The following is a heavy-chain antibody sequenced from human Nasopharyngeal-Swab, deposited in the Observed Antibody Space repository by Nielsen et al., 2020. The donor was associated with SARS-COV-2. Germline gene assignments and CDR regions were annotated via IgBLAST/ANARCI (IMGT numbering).Heavy chain of an antibody. CDR1: GFSVTSHG. V-gene: IGHV3-33*01. Sequence: GESLKISCKASGFSVTSHGMHWVLQAPGKGLEWVAVIWYDGTNKFYADSVKGRFTISRDNSKNTLYLQMNSLRAEDTAMYYCHLSSGYDGYINYWGQGTLVTVSS. CDR2: IWYDGTNK. CDR3: HLSSGYDGYINY. D-gene: IGHD3-22*01. J-gene: IGHJ4*02.